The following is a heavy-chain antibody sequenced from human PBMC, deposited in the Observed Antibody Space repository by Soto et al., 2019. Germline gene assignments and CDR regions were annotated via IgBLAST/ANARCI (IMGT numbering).Heavy chain of an antibody. V-gene: IGHV4-61*01. J-gene: IGHJ4*02. CDR2: IYYSGST. Sequence: SETLSLTCPVSGVYVSGGSYYWSWIRQPPGKGLEWIGYIYYSGSTNYNPSLKSRVTISVDTSKNQFSLKLSSVTAADTAVYYCARFEDGYNIWGQGTLVTVSS. CDR1: GVYVSGGSYY. CDR3: ARFEDGYNI. D-gene: IGHD5-12*01.